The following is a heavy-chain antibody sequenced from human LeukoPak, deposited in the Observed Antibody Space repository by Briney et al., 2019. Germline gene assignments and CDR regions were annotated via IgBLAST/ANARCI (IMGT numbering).Heavy chain of an antibody. Sequence: KPSETLSLTCSVSGGSISSYYWSWIRQPPGKGLEWIGYIYSSGSTYYNPSLKSRVTISVDTSENQVSLRLNSVTAADTALYYCARAHTSSWYMDYWGQETVVPVFS. CDR3: ARAHTSSWYMDY. V-gene: IGHV4-59*01. D-gene: IGHD6-13*01. CDR2: IYSSGST. J-gene: IGHJ4*02. CDR1: GGSISSYY.